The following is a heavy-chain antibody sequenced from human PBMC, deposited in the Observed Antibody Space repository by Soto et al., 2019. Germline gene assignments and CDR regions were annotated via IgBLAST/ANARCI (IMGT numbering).Heavy chain of an antibody. V-gene: IGHV3-53*01. Sequence: EVQLVESGGGLIQPGGSLRLSCAASGFTVSSNYMSWVRQAPGRGLEWVSVIYSGGSTYYAASVKGRFTISRDNSKNPRYLQMNSLRPEDTALYYCATISYSSVYSYGLFDYWGQGTLVPVSS. J-gene: IGHJ4*02. CDR3: ATISYSSVYSYGLFDY. D-gene: IGHD3-22*01. CDR1: GFTVSSNY. CDR2: IYSGGST.